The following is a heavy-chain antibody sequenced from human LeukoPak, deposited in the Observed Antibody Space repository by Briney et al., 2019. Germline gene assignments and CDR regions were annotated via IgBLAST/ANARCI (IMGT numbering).Heavy chain of an antibody. CDR1: GFTFSSYG. CDR3: AKGGSGYSYGYWYYGMDV. J-gene: IGHJ6*02. CDR2: IWYDGSNK. D-gene: IGHD5-18*01. V-gene: IGHV3-33*06. Sequence: PGGSLRLSCAASGFTFSSYGMHWVRQAPGKGLEWVAVIWYDGSNKYYADSVKGRFTISRDNSKNTLYLQMNSLRAEDTAVYYCAKGGSGYSYGYWYYGMDVWGQGTTVTVSS.